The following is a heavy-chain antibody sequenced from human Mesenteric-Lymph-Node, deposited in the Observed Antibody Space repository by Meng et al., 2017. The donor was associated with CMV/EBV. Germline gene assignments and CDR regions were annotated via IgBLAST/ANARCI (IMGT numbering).Heavy chain of an antibody. CDR1: GFSVSTQY. Sequence: GESLKISCAGSGFSVSTQYMSWVRQAPGKGLEWVSVIYTDGSTYYADAVKGRFTISRDNAKNSLYLQMNSLRAEDTAVYYCAREQLVGDSFDYWGQGTLVTVSS. V-gene: IGHV3-66*01. CDR3: AREQLVGDSFDY. J-gene: IGHJ4*02. D-gene: IGHD6-6*01. CDR2: IYTDGST.